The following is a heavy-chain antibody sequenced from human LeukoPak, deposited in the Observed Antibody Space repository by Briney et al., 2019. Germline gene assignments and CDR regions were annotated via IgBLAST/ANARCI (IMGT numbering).Heavy chain of an antibody. Sequence: QPGGSLRLSCAASEFTFSTYWMSWVRQAPGKGLEWGANINYDGGQAYYVDSVRRRFNISRENDKNSLNLQTNSLRVEDTAVYYCARSSGIGTTDYWGQGTLVIVSS. V-gene: IGHV3-7*03. CDR3: ARSSGIGTTDY. CDR1: EFTFSTYW. D-gene: IGHD1-1*01. CDR2: INYDGGQA. J-gene: IGHJ4*02.